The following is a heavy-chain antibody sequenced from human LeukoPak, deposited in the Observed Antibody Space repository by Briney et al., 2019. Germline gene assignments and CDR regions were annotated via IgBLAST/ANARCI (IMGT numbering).Heavy chain of an antibody. CDR2: IYYTGST. CDR1: GGSISSFY. J-gene: IGHJ5*02. D-gene: IGHD5-24*01. CDR3: ARDLGYSASSERFDWFDP. V-gene: IGHV4-59*01. Sequence: PSETLSLTCSVSGGSISSFYWSWIRQPPGKGLEWIGYIYYTGSTKYNPSLKSRVTISADTSKNQFSLEVSSVTAADTAVYYCARDLGYSASSERFDWFDPWGQGTLVTVSS.